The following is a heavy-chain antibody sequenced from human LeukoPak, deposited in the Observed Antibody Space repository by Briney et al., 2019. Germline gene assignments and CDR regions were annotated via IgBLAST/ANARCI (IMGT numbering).Heavy chain of an antibody. V-gene: IGHV5-51*01. J-gene: IGHJ3*02. CDR2: IYPGDSDT. D-gene: IGHD6-6*01. Sequence: GESLKISCKGSGYSFTSYWIGWVRQMPGKGLEWMGIIYPGDSDTRYSPSFQGQVTISADKSISTAYLQWSSLKASDTAMYYCASRIIAARLSSDAFDIWGQGTMVTVSS. CDR3: ASRIIAARLSSDAFDI. CDR1: GYSFTSYW.